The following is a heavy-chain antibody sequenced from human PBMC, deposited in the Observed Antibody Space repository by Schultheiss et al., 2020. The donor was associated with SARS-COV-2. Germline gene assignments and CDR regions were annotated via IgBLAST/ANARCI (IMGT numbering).Heavy chain of an antibody. V-gene: IGHV4-34*01. CDR3: ARTHVVVPAATIADWFDP. D-gene: IGHD2-2*01. CDR1: GGSFSGYY. CDR2: INHSGST. Sequence: SQTLSLTCAVYGGSFSGYYWSWIRQPPGKGLEWIGEINHSGSTNYNPSLKSRVTISVDTSKNQFSLKLSSATAADTAVYYCARTHVVVPAATIADWFDPWGQGTLVTVSS. J-gene: IGHJ5*02.